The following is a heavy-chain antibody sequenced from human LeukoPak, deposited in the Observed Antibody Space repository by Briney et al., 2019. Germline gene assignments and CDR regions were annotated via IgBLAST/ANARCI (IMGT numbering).Heavy chain of an antibody. CDR3: ARDVGDIVTIPAAISVP. CDR1: GYTFSSYG. V-gene: IGHV1-18*01. D-gene: IGHD2-2*01. CDR2: ISAYNGNT. J-gene: IGHJ5*02. Sequence: ASVKVSCKASGYTFSSYGISWVRQAPGQGLEWMGWISAYNGNTNYAQMVQGRVTMTTDTSTSTDYVEVRSLRSDDPAMYYCARDVGDIVTIPAAISVPWGQGTLVTVSS.